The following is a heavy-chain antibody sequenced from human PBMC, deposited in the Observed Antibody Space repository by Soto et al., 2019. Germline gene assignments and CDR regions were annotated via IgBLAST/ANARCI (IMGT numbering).Heavy chain of an antibody. CDR2: MNPKSGGS. CDR3: TRENMEDSVGLYDACDS. V-gene: IGHV1-2*02. Sequence: ASVNVSCKTSGYTFTAYYTHWVRQAPGQGLEWMGWMNPKSGGSYFAQKFQGRVTLTRDTSIGTAYIEVNSLTSDDTAVYFCTRENMEDSVGLYDACDSWGKGRRVIAS. CDR1: GYTFTAYY. D-gene: IGHD1-1*01. J-gene: IGHJ3*02.